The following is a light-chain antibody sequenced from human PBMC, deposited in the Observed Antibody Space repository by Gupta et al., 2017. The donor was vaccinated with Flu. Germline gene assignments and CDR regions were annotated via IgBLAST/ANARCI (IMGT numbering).Light chain of an antibody. CDR3: TSYTTRSTWV. Sequence: QSALTQPASVSGSPGQSLTISCTGTTSDVGNYKYVSWFQQHPGKAPKLMIYEVSNRPSGVSHRFSGSKSGNTASLTISGLQAEDEAEYYCTSYTTRSTWVFGGGTKLTVL. J-gene: IGLJ3*02. V-gene: IGLV2-14*01. CDR2: EVS. CDR1: TSDVGNYKY.